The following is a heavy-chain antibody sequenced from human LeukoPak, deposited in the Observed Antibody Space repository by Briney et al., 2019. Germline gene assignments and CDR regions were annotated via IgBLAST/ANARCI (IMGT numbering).Heavy chain of an antibody. Sequence: PGGSLRLSCAASGFSFSKYIMNWVRQAPGKGLKWVSYISSSSSTIFYADSVQGRFTISRDNAKNSLHLQMNSLRAEDTAVYYCAGGFPGGVWGKGTTVTVSS. V-gene: IGHV3-48*01. CDR1: GFSFSKYI. CDR3: AGGFPGGV. D-gene: IGHD3-3*01. CDR2: ISSSSSTI. J-gene: IGHJ6*04.